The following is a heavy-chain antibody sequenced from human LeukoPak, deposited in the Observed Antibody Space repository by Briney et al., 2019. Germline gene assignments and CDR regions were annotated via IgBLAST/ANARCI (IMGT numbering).Heavy chain of an antibody. D-gene: IGHD3-16*01. J-gene: IGHJ4*02. Sequence: SETLSLTCTVSGGSISSYYWSWIRQPPGKGLEWMGYIYYSGTTIYNPFLKSRVTISVDTSKNQFSLKLRSVTAADTAVYYCARHIDDYSFVFDYCGQGSLVTVSS. CDR3: ARHIDDYSFVFDY. V-gene: IGHV4-59*08. CDR1: GGSISSYY. CDR2: IYYSGTT.